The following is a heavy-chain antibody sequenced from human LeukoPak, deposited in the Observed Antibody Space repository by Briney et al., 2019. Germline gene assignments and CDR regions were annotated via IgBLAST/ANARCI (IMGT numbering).Heavy chain of an antibody. Sequence: GASVKVSCKASGYTFTSYAMNWVRQVPGQGLEWMGWINTNTGNPAYAQGFTGRFVFSLDTSVSTAYLQISSLKAEDTAVYYCARGNSYYYGSGSSGGDYWGQGTLVTVSS. D-gene: IGHD3-10*01. CDR1: GYTFTSYA. J-gene: IGHJ4*02. CDR3: ARGNSYYYGSGSSGGDY. V-gene: IGHV7-4-1*02. CDR2: INTNTGNP.